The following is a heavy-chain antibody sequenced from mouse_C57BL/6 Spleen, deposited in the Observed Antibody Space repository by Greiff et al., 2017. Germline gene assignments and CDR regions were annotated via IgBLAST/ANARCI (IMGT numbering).Heavy chain of an antibody. CDR1: GYTFTSYW. CDR3: ARKLWDYDAMDY. V-gene: IGHV1-59*01. CDR2: IDPSGSYT. Sequence: QVQLQQPGAELVRPGTSVKLSCKASGYTFTSYWMHWVKQRPGQGLEWIGVIDPSGSYTNYNQKFKGKATLTVDTSSSTAYMQLSSLTSEDSAVYYCARKLWDYDAMDYWGQGTSVTVSS. D-gene: IGHD1-1*02. J-gene: IGHJ4*01.